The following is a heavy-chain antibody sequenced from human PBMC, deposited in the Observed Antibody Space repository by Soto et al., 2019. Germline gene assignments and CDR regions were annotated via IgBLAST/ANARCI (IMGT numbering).Heavy chain of an antibody. CDR2: INPNSGGT. J-gene: IGHJ6*02. D-gene: IGHD2-8*01. Sequence: ASVKGSCKASGYTFTGYYMHWVRQAPGQGLEWMGWINPNSGGTNYAQKFQGRVTMTRDTSISTAYMELSRLRSDDTAVYYCARVKGKDIVLNRLYGMDVWGQGTTVTVSS. CDR3: ARVKGKDIVLNRLYGMDV. V-gene: IGHV1-2*02. CDR1: GYTFTGYY.